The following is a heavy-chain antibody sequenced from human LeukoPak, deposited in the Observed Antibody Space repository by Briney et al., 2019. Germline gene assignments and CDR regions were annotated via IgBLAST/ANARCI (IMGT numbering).Heavy chain of an antibody. V-gene: IGHV1-2*05. D-gene: IGHD1-26*01. CDR1: GYTFTCYY. Sequence: ASVKVSCKASGYTFTCYYMHWVRQAPGQGLEWMGRINPNSGGTNYAQKFQGRVTMTRDTSLDTAYMELSSLSSADTGLYFCVRSIRGSYLEAYWGQGTLVTVSS. CDR2: INPNSGGT. J-gene: IGHJ4*02. CDR3: VRSIRGSYLEAY.